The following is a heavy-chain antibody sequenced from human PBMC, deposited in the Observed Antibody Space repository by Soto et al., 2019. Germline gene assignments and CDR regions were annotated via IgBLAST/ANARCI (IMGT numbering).Heavy chain of an antibody. D-gene: IGHD3-10*01. CDR1: GYSFTSYW. CDR2: IYPGDSDG. J-gene: IGHJ3*02. Sequence: PGESLTISCKGSGYSFTSYWIAWVRQMPGKGLEWMGIIYPGDSDGRYSPSFQGQVTISADKSISTAYVQWSSLKASDTAMYYCARLYHGSGLFDIWAQGTMVTVSS. V-gene: IGHV5-51*01. CDR3: ARLYHGSGLFDI.